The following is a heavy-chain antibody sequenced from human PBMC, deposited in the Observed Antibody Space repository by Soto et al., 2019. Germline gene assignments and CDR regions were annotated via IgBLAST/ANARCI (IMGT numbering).Heavy chain of an antibody. V-gene: IGHV3-33*03. CDR3: AKADTGDCGRDCSSGYFDY. Sequence: QVQLVESGGGVVQPGRSLRLSCVASGFVFRNYAMHWVRQAPGKGLEWVASIWYDESNKNYGDSVRGRFTISRDNSKNTLYLQTNTLRDDDTAIYYCAKADTGDCGRDCSSGYFDYWGQGVLVTVSS. J-gene: IGHJ4*02. D-gene: IGHD2-21*02. CDR2: IWYDESNK. CDR1: GFVFRNYA.